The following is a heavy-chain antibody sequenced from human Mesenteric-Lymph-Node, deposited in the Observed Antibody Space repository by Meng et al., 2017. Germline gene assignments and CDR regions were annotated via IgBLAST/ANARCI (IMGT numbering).Heavy chain of an antibody. D-gene: IGHD4-17*01. V-gene: IGHV4-39*01. J-gene: IGHJ4*02. Sequence: QLQESGPGLVEPSQTLSLTCTISGVSISSNTHYWGWIRQSPGKGLEWIGSLFYSGSTYYNPSLKSRLTMSVDTSNNQFSLKLSSVTAADTAVYYCGRQYGDYRGTLDYWGQGTLVTVSS. CDR2: LFYSGST. CDR3: GRQYGDYRGTLDY. CDR1: GVSISSNTHY.